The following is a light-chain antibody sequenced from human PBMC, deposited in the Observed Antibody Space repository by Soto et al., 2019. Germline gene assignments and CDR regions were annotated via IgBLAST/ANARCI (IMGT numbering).Light chain of an antibody. J-gene: IGLJ1*01. CDR3: SSHTSSSTXLYV. CDR1: SSDVCGYNY. V-gene: IGLV2-14*01. CDR2: EVS. Sequence: QSFLTQPASVSGSPVQSITISCTGTSSDVCGYNYFSWYKQHPGKPPKLMIYEVSNRPSGFSNRFSGYKSGNTASLTIYGLQAEDEADYYCSSHTSSSTXLYVLGTGTKVXV.